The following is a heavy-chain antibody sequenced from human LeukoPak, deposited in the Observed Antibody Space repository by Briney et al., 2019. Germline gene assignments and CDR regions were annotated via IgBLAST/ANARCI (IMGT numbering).Heavy chain of an antibody. Sequence: GGSLRLSCAASGFTFSNYWMNWVRQAPGKGLEWVANIKQDGSKKCYVDSVKGRFTISRDNAKNSLYLQMNSLRVEDTAVYYCARGFNPDYWGQGTLVTVSS. V-gene: IGHV3-7*04. CDR2: IKQDGSKK. CDR3: ARGFNPDY. J-gene: IGHJ4*02. CDR1: GFTFSNYW.